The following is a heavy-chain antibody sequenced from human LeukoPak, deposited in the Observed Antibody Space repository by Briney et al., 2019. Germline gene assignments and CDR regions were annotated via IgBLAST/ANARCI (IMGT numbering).Heavy chain of an antibody. J-gene: IGHJ4*02. Sequence: GGSLRLSCAASGFTFSSYGMHWVRQAPGKGLEWVAVIWFDGSNKYYADSVKGRFTISRENSKNTLNLQMNSLKAEDTAVYYCAKEYGSGRYYFDYWGQGTLVTVSS. V-gene: IGHV3-33*06. CDR1: GFTFSSYG. D-gene: IGHD3-10*01. CDR2: IWFDGSNK. CDR3: AKEYGSGRYYFDY.